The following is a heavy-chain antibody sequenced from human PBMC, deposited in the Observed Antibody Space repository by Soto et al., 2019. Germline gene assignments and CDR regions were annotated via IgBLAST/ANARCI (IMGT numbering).Heavy chain of an antibody. V-gene: IGHV4-39*07. CDR2: MYHSGST. CDR3: ARDFGEYSFFFDY. Sequence: SETLSLTCTVSGGSISSSSYYWGWIRQPPGKGLEWIGCMYHSGSTNYNPSLKSRVTISVDTSKNQFSLKLSSVTAADTAVYYCARDFGEYSFFFDYWGQGQLVTVS. J-gene: IGHJ4*02. CDR1: GGSISSSSYY. D-gene: IGHD2-21*01.